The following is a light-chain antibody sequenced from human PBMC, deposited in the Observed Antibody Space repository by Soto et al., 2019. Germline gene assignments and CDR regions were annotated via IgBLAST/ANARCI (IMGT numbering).Light chain of an antibody. CDR3: QQYGSSPT. Sequence: EIVWTQSPGTLSVSPGERATLSCRASQSVSSSYLAWYQQKPGQAPRLLIYGASSRATGIPDRFSGSKSGTEFTLTISSMQPEDFAVYYCQQYGSSPTFGQGTKVDIK. V-gene: IGKV3-20*01. CDR2: GAS. J-gene: IGKJ1*01. CDR1: QSVSSSY.